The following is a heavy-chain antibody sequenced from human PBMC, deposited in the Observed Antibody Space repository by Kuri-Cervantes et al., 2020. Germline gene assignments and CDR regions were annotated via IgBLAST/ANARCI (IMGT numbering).Heavy chain of an antibody. V-gene: IGHV3-30*11. CDR2: ISYDGSNK. J-gene: IGHJ4*02. D-gene: IGHD3-10*01. CDR3: ARDRRLLWFRELWY. Sequence: GESLKISCAASGFTFSSYAMHWVRQAPGKGLEWVAVISYDGSNKYYADSVKGRFTISRDNSKNTLYLQMYSLRAEDTAVYYCARDRRLLWFRELWYWGQGTLVTVSS. CDR1: GFTFSSYA.